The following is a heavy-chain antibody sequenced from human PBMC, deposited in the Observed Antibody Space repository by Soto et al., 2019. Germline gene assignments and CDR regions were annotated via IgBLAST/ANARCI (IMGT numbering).Heavy chain of an antibody. V-gene: IGHV4-31*01. D-gene: IGHD6-13*01. CDR2: INYRGTT. CDR3: ARDAPGAAAY. Sequence: QVQLQESGPGLVKPSQTLSLTCTVSGGPIINGDSYLNWIRQHPEQGLEWMGDINYRGTTNYNPALKSLILISIDTSKNQLALSLTSATASGTAVYYCARDAPGAAAYWGQGTLVTVSS. CDR1: GGPIINGDSY. J-gene: IGHJ4*02.